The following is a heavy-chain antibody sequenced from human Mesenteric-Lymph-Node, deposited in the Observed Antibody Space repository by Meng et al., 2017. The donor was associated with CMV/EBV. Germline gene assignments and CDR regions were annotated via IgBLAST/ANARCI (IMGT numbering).Heavy chain of an antibody. J-gene: IGHJ4*02. Sequence: GSLRLSCAVYGRSFSGYYWSWIRQPPGKGLEWIGEINHSGSTNYNPSLKSRVTISVDTSKNQFSLKLSSVTAADTAVYYCARTPYGDPPGYWGQGTLVTVSS. D-gene: IGHD4-17*01. CDR1: GRSFSGYY. CDR3: ARTPYGDPPGY. V-gene: IGHV4-34*01. CDR2: INHSGST.